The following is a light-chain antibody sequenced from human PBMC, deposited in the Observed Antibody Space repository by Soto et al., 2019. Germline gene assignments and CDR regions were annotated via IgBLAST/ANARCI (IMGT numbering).Light chain of an antibody. J-gene: IGKJ1*01. Sequence: DIQMTQSPSSLSSSVGDIFTISCRASQGISNYLAWYQQKPGELPKLVIYAASILQTGVPSRFSGSGSGTDFSLTISSLQPEDVATYFCQKYNSPPRTFGQGTKVDIK. V-gene: IGKV1-27*01. CDR3: QKYNSPPRT. CDR1: QGISNY. CDR2: AAS.